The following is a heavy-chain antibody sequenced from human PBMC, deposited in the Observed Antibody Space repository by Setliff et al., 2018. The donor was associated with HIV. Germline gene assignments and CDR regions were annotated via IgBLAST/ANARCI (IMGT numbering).Heavy chain of an antibody. V-gene: IGHV4-31*03. Sequence: PSETLSLTCTVSGGSISSGGYYWSWIRQHPGKGLEWIGYIYYSGSTYYNPSLKSRITISVDTSKNQFSLNLSSVTAADTAVYYCARSYYDFWNGLPRSFDVWGQGTMVTVSS. CDR1: GGSISSGGYY. CDR3: ARSYYDFWNGLPRSFDV. J-gene: IGHJ3*01. D-gene: IGHD3-3*01. CDR2: IYYSGST.